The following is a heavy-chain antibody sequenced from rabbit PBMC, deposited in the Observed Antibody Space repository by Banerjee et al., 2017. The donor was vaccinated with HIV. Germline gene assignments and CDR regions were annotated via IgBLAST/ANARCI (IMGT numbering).Heavy chain of an antibody. J-gene: IGHJ4*01. CDR1: GFSFSSSYY. V-gene: IGHV1S45*01. CDR2: IYAGSSGST. D-gene: IGHD2-1*01. Sequence: QEQLEESGGDLVKPEGSLTLTCTASGFSFSSSYYMCWVRQAPGKGLEWIACIYAGSSGSTYYASWAKGRFTISKTSSTTVTLQMTSLTAADTATYFCARGYDDYGDSWDYFNLWGPGTLVTVS. CDR3: ARGYDDYGDSWDYFNL.